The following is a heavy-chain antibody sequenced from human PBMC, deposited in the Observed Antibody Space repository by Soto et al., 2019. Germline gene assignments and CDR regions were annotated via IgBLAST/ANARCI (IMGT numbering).Heavy chain of an antibody. V-gene: IGHV3-23*01. CDR2: ISGSGGST. CDR1: GFTFSSYA. CDR3: AKDFALYCTNGVCPIDY. Sequence: GGSLRLSCAASGFTFSSYAMSWVRQAPGKGLEWVSAISGSGGSTYYADSVKGRFTISRDNSKNTLYLQMNSLRAEDTAVYYCAKDFALYCTNGVCPIDYWGQGTLVTVSS. J-gene: IGHJ4*02. D-gene: IGHD2-8*01.